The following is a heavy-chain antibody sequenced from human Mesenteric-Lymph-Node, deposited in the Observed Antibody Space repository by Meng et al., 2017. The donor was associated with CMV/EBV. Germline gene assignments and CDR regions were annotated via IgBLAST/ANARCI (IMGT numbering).Heavy chain of an antibody. J-gene: IGHJ2*01. CDR2: INAANGNT. CDR3: ARLDVSMRRGVPDL. D-gene: IGHD3-10*01. CDR1: GYTFSSYS. Sequence: KACGYTFSSYSINWVRQAPCERLEWMGWINAANGNTKYSQKFQGRVTITRDTSASTGYMELSSLRSEDTAVYYCARLDVSMRRGVPDLWGRGTLVTVSS. V-gene: IGHV1-3*01.